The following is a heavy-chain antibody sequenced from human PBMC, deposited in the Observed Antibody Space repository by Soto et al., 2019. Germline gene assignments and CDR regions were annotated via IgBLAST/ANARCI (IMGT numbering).Heavy chain of an antibody. Sequence: GGSLRLSCAASVFTFSTYSISWVRQAPGKGLEWISYISDNSSVIYYADAVKGRFTISRDNAKNSLYLQMNSLRDEDTAVYYCARDRDAYCSKGICSGPYFDYWGQGTLVTVSS. CDR3: ARDRDAYCSKGICSGPYFDY. V-gene: IGHV3-48*02. D-gene: IGHD2-8*01. J-gene: IGHJ4*02. CDR2: ISDNSSVI. CDR1: VFTFSTYS.